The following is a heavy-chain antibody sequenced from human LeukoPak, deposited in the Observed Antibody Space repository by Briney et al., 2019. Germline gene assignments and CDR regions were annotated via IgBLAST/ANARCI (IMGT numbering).Heavy chain of an antibody. Sequence: GGSLRLSCAASGFTFSSYAMHWVRQAPGKGLEWVAVISYDGSNKYYADSVKGRFTISRDNSKNTLYLQMNSLRAEDTAVYYCARDLNGLIDYWGQGTLVTVSS. D-gene: IGHD2-2*03. CDR3: ARDLNGLIDY. V-gene: IGHV3-30-3*01. J-gene: IGHJ4*02. CDR2: ISYDGSNK. CDR1: GFTFSSYA.